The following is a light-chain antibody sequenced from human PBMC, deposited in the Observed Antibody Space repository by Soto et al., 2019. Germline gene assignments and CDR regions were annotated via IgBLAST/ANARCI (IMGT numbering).Light chain of an antibody. V-gene: IGLV1-47*02. CDR2: SND. CDR1: SSNIETNY. CDR3: SATDDRLSGPV. J-gene: IGLJ2*01. Sequence: QPVLSQPPSASGTPGQGVIISCSGGSSNIETNYVYWYQHLPGAAPKLLIYSNDQRPSGVPDRFSASKSGTSASLAISGLRSEDEGDYYCSATDDRLSGPVFGGGTKLTVL.